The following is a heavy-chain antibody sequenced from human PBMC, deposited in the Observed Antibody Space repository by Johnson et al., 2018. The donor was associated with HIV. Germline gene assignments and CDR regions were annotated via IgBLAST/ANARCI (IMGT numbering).Heavy chain of an antibody. CDR3: SRAGPLEDCSGGTCYSEGLSFRF. V-gene: IGHV3-33*08. D-gene: IGHD2-15*01. Sequence: VQLVESGGGVVQPGRSLRLSCVGSGYTFSGYAMHWVRQAPGKGLEWVAVIWYDGSNKYYADSVKGRFTISRDNSKNTLYLQMNSLRTEDTAVYYCSRAGPLEDCSGGTCYSEGLSFRFWGQGTMVTVSS. CDR2: IWYDGSNK. J-gene: IGHJ3*01. CDR1: GYTFSGYA.